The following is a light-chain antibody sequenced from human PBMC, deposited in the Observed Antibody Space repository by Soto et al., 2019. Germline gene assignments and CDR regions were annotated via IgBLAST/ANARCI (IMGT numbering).Light chain of an antibody. CDR2: EVN. CDR1: SSDVGSYNL. J-gene: IGLJ2*01. V-gene: IGLV2-23*02. CDR3: CSYAGSSTLV. Sequence: QSALTQPASVSGSPGQSITISCTGTSSDVGSYNLVSWYQQHPGKAPKLMIFEVNKRPSGVSNRFSVSKSGNTASLTISGLQAEDEADYYCCSYAGSSTLVFGGGTKLTVL.